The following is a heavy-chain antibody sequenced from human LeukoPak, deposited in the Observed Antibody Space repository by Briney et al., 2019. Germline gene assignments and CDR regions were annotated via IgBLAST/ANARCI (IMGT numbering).Heavy chain of an antibody. V-gene: IGHV1-69*04. D-gene: IGHD2-15*01. J-gene: IGHJ4*02. Sequence: SGKVSCKSSGGTFSSYAISWVRQAPGQGLEWMGRIIPILGIANYAQKFQGRVTITADKSTSTAYMGLSSLRSEDTAVYYCARLGYCSGGSCYSGANWGQGTLVPVSS. CDR3: ARLGYCSGGSCYSGAN. CDR2: IIPILGIA. CDR1: GGTFSSYA.